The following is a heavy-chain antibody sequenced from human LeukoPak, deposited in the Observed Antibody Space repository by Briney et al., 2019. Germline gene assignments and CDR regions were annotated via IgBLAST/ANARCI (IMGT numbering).Heavy chain of an antibody. CDR3: ARPIRGYDGFDI. CDR2: INSGGSKT. Sequence: GGSLRLSCAASGFTFTNYWMYWVRQAPGKGLVWVSRINSGGSKTNYADSVNGRFTISRDNAKNTLYLQMSSLRAEDTAMYYCARPIRGYDGFDIWGQGTMVTVSS. D-gene: IGHD5-12*01. V-gene: IGHV3-74*01. CDR1: GFTFTNYW. J-gene: IGHJ3*02.